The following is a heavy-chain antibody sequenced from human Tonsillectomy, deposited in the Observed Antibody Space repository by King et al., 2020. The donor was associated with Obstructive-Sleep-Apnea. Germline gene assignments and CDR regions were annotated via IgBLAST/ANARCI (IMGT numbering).Heavy chain of an antibody. V-gene: IGHV4-39*07. CDR1: GGSISSSSCY. J-gene: IGHJ5*01. CDR3: ARTFYSGGNEFFDF. D-gene: IGHD4-23*01. Sequence: QLQESGPGLVKPSETLSLTCTVCGGSISSSSCYWGWIRQPPGKGLEWIGNINYSGTTYYNPSLESRVTISVDTSKNQFSLNLSSVTAADTAVYYCARTFYSGGNEFFDFWGQGTLVTVSS. CDR2: INYSGTT.